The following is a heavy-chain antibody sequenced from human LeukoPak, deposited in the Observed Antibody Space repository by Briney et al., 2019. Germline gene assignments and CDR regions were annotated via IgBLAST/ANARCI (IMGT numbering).Heavy chain of an antibody. V-gene: IGHV4-61*08. CDR3: VRILGRYQQSMDV. D-gene: IGHD1-26*01. CDR2: T. CDR1: GGSLTDGDYY. Sequence: PSETLSLTCTVSGGSLTDGDYYWGWVRQPPGTGLQWIATTYEGASLKSRVTISLDTSKNQFFLRLTSVTAADTAVYYCVRILGRYQQSMDVWGPGITVTVSS. J-gene: IGHJ6*02.